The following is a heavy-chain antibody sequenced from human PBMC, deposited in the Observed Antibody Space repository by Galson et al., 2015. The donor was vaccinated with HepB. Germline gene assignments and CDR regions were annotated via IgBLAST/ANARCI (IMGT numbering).Heavy chain of an antibody. CDR1: GFTFSSYA. J-gene: IGHJ6*02. Sequence: SLRLSCAASGFTFSSYAMSWVRQAPGKGLEWVSATSGSGGSTYYAESAKGRFIISRDNFKNTLYLQMNSLRAEDTAVYYCAKYIGGWYYYGMDVWGQGTTVTVSS. CDR2: TSGSGGST. V-gene: IGHV3-23*01. D-gene: IGHD6-19*01. CDR3: AKYIGGWYYYGMDV.